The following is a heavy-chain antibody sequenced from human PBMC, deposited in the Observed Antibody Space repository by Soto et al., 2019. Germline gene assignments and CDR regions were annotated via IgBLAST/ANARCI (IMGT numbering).Heavy chain of an antibody. CDR2: IIPIFGTA. D-gene: IGHD5-18*01. CDR1: GGTFSSYA. Sequence: SVKVSCKASGGTFSSYAISWVRQAPAQGLEWMGGIIPIFGTANYAQKFQGRVTITADESTSTAYMELSSLRSEDTAVYYCARDKGGYSYGFQDNWFDPWGQGTLVTVSS. J-gene: IGHJ5*02. V-gene: IGHV1-69*13. CDR3: ARDKGGYSYGFQDNWFDP.